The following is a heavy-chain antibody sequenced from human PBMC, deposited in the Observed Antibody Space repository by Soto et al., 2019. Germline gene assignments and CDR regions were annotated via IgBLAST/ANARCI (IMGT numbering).Heavy chain of an antibody. D-gene: IGHD2-15*01. J-gene: IGHJ6*02. CDR1: GGTFSSYA. CDR3: ARLVVAASPYYYYGMDV. V-gene: IGHV1-69*13. CDR2: IIPIFGTA. Sequence: EASVKVSCKASGGTFSSYAISWVRQAPGQGLEWMGGIIPIFGTANYAQKFQGRVTITADESTSTAYMELSSLRSEDTAVYYCARLVVAASPYYYYGMDVWGQGTTVTVSS.